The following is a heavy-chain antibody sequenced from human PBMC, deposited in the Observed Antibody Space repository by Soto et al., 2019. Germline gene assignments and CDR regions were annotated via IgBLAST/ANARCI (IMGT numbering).Heavy chain of an antibody. CDR1: GFTFSSYA. CDR3: AQPGAPYSCGGDYFDY. V-gene: IGHV3-30*09. D-gene: IGHD6-19*01. Sequence: PGGSLRLSCAASGFTFSSYAMHWVRQAPGKGLEWVAVISYDGSNKYYADSVKGRFAISRDNSKNTLYLQMNSLRAEDTAVYYCAQPGAPYSCGGDYFDYWGQGTLVTVSS. CDR2: ISYDGSNK. J-gene: IGHJ4*02.